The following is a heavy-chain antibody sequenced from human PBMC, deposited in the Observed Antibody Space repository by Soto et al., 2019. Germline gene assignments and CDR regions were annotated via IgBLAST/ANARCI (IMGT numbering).Heavy chain of an antibody. CDR2: IGVSHSHI. J-gene: IGHJ4*02. Sequence: GGSLRLSCAASGFTFSSYNMNWVRQAPGKGLEWVSAIGVSHSHIYYADSVKGRFTISRDDAKNSLYLQMNSLRAEDTAVYYCAYSSTPFDYWGQGTLVTVSS. CDR3: AYSSTPFDY. D-gene: IGHD6-13*01. CDR1: GFTFSSYN. V-gene: IGHV3-21*04.